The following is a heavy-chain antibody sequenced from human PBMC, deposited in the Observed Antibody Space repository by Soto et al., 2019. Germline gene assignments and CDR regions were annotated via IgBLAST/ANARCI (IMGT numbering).Heavy chain of an antibody. Sequence: GGSLRLSCAGSGFNFNNAWMSWVRQAPGKGLEWVANINQDGTEKYYVDSVKGRFTISRDNARNSLSLQMNSLRAEDTAVYYCARGRGMDVWGQGTTVTVSS. V-gene: IGHV3-7*01. J-gene: IGHJ6*02. CDR2: INQDGTEK. CDR1: GFNFNNAW. CDR3: ARGRGMDV.